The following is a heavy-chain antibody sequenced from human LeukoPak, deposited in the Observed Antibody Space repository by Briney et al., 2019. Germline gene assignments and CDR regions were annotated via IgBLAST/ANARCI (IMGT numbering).Heavy chain of an antibody. J-gene: IGHJ6*03. CDR1: GGSFSGYY. CDR2: INHSGST. Sequence: KPSETLSLTCAVYGGSFSGYYWSWIRQPPGEGLEWIGEINHSGSTNYNPSLKSRVTISVDTSKNQFSLKLSSVTAADTAVYYCARRITIFGVAFRAGYYYYMDVWGKGTTVTVSS. D-gene: IGHD3-3*01. V-gene: IGHV4-34*01. CDR3: ARRITIFGVAFRAGYYYYMDV.